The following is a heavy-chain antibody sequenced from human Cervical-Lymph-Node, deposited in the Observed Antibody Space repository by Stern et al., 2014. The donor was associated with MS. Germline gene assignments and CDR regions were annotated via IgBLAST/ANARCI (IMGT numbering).Heavy chain of an antibody. V-gene: IGHV1-69*06. CDR2: STPIFGTA. CDR1: GGTFSSYT. D-gene: IGHD2-15*01. CDR3: AGEALLGGNYYALDV. Sequence: VQLVESGAEVKKPGPSVKVSCKAFGGTFSSYTMSWVRQAPGQGLEWMGRSTPIFGTANYAQKFQDRVTITADKFTSTAYMALNSLRSEDTAVYYCAGEALLGGNYYALDVWGQGTTVTVSS. J-gene: IGHJ6*02.